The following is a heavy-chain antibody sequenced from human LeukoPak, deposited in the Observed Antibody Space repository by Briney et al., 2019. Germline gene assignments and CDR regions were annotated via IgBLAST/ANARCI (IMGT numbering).Heavy chain of an antibody. J-gene: IGHJ3*02. CDR1: GVTFSSYS. Sequence: GGSLRLSCAASGVTFSSYSMNWVRQAPGRRLEWISYISGTSSIIYYTPSVKGRFTISRDNGKYSLYLQMNSLRDDDTAVYFCARGTWDGDRTFDIWGQRAMVTVSS. CDR2: ISGTSSII. D-gene: IGHD5-24*01. CDR3: ARGTWDGDRTFDI. V-gene: IGHV3-48*02.